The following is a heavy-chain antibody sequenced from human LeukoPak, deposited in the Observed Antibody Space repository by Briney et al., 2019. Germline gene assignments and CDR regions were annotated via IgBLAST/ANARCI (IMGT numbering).Heavy chain of an antibody. V-gene: IGHV4-39*01. CDR1: GGSISSTTYY. J-gene: IGHJ4*02. D-gene: IGHD4-17*01. Sequence: SETLSLTCTVSGGSISSTTYYWGWIRRPPGKGLEWIGTIYYSGSTYYSPSLKGRVTISVDTSKNQFSLKLNSVTAADTAVYYCARSSEYGDPFNYWGQGTLVTVSS. CDR2: IYYSGST. CDR3: ARSSEYGDPFNY.